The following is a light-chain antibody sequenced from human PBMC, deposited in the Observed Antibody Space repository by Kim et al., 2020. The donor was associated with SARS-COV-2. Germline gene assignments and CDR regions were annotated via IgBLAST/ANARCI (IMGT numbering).Light chain of an antibody. V-gene: IGLV2-14*01. CDR1: TSDIGAYSF. Sequence: QSALTQPASVSGSPGQSITISCTGTTSDIGAYSFVSWYQQHPGRAPTLILYDVYKRPSGVSNRFSGSRSGSSASLTISGLHTEDEAFYYCSSYTTATIVLFGGGTQLTVL. CDR2: DVY. J-gene: IGLJ2*01. CDR3: SSYTTATIVL.